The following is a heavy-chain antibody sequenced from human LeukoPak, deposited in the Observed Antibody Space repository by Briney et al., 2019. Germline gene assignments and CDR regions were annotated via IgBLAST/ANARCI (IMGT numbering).Heavy chain of an antibody. CDR1: GGSISNYY. J-gene: IGHJ4*02. V-gene: IGHV4-59*01. CDR3: ASPYRGRFDY. D-gene: IGHD3-10*01. CDR2: IYYTGST. Sequence: PSETLSLTCIVSGGSISNYYWSWIRQPPGKGLEWIGYIYYTGSTNYNASLKSRVTISIDTSKKQFSLKLASVTAADTAVYYCASPYRGRFDYWGQGTLVTVSS.